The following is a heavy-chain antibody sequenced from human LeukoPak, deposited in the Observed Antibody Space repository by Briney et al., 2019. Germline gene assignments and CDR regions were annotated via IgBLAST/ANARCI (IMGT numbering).Heavy chain of an antibody. J-gene: IGHJ6*02. CDR1: GYTFTSYG. V-gene: IGHV1-69*04. CDR2: IIPILGIA. CDR3: ARKESYYYYGMDV. Sequence: GASVKVSCKASGYTFTSYGISWVRQAPGQGLEWMGRIIPILGIANYAQKFQGRVTITADKSTSTAYMELSSLRSEDTAVYYCARKESYYYYGMDVWGQGTTVTVSS.